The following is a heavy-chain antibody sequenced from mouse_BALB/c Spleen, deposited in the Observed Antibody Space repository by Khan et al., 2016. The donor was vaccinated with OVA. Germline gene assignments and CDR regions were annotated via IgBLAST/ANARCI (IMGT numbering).Heavy chain of an antibody. J-gene: IGHJ4*01. CDR1: GYTFTNYG. D-gene: IGHD1-1*01. Sequence: QFQLVQSGPELKKPGETVKISCKASGYTFTNYGMNWVKQAPGKGLKWMGWINTYTGEPTYGDDFKGRFAFSLETSAGTAYLQINNLKNEDTATYCCAKYGKIGYAIDYWSQGTSVTVSS. V-gene: IGHV9-3-1*01. CDR2: INTYTGEP. CDR3: AKYGKIGYAIDY.